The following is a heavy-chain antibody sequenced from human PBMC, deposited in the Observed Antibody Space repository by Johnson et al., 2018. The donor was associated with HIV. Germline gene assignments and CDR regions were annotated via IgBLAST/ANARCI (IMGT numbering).Heavy chain of an antibody. CDR3: ARDRTSQRWELLPDDAFDI. D-gene: IGHD1-26*01. CDR2: ISYDGSNK. V-gene: IGHV3-30*19. Sequence: VQLVESGGGVVQSGRSLRLSCAASGFTFSSYGMHWVRQAPGKGLEWVAVISYDGSNKYYADSVKGRFTISRDNAKNSLYLQMNSLRAEDTAVYYCARDRTSQRWELLPDDAFDIWGQGTMVTVSS. J-gene: IGHJ3*02. CDR1: GFTFSSYG.